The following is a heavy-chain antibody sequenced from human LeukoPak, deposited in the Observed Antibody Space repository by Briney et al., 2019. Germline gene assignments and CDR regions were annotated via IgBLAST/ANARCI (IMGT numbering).Heavy chain of an antibody. J-gene: IGHJ4*02. CDR2: ISYDGSNK. V-gene: IGHV3-30-3*01. Sequence: GGSLRLSCAASGFTFSSYAMHWVRQAPGKGLEWVAVISYDGSNKYYADSVKGRFTISRDNSKNTLYLQMNSLRAEDTAVYYCARGLLVENDFWSGYYANYFDYWGQGTLVTVSS. D-gene: IGHD3-3*01. CDR3: ARGLLVENDFWSGYYANYFDY. CDR1: GFTFSSYA.